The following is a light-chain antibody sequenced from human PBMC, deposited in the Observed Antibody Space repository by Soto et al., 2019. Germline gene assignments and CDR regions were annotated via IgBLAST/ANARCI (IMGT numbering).Light chain of an antibody. Sequence: EIVLTQSPGTLSLSPGEGATLSCRASQSVSSNYLAWHQQKPGQAPRLLIYGSSNRATVIPDRFIGSRFGTDFTLSSDRLEPEDLAVYYCHQYGRSLSTFVQGNRVEIK. J-gene: IGKJ1*01. CDR2: GSS. CDR1: QSVSSNY. V-gene: IGKV3-20*01. CDR3: HQYGRSLST.